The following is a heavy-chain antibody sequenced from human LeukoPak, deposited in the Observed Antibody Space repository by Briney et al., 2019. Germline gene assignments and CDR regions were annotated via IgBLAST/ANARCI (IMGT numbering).Heavy chain of an antibody. V-gene: IGHV3-33*01. CDR3: TTDPRSVDTAMVTGYYYYYYMDV. D-gene: IGHD5-18*01. CDR1: GFTFSSYG. Sequence: PGGSLRLSCAASGFTFSSYGMHWVRQAPGKGLEWVAVIWYDGSNKYYADSVKGRFTISRDNSKNTLYLQMNSLKTEDTAVYYCTTDPRSVDTAMVTGYYYYYYMDVWGKGTTVTVSS. J-gene: IGHJ6*03. CDR2: IWYDGSNK.